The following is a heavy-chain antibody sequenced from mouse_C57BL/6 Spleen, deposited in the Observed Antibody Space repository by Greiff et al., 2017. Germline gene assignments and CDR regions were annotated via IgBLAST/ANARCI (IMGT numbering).Heavy chain of an antibody. J-gene: IGHJ1*03. CDR2: IYPGDGDT. Sequence: VQLQQSGAELVKPGASVKISCKASGYAFSSYWMNWVKQRPGKGLEWIGQIYPGDGDTNYNGKFKGKATLTADKSSSTAYMQLSSLTSEDSAVYFCARAPYDDEGGPGYFDVWGTGTTVTVSS. V-gene: IGHV1-80*01. D-gene: IGHD2-4*01. CDR1: GYAFSSYW. CDR3: ARAPYDDEGGPGYFDV.